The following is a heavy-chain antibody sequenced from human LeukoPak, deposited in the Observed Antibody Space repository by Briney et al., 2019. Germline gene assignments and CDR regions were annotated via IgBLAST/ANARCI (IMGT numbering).Heavy chain of an antibody. D-gene: IGHD3-3*01. Sequence: SETLSLTCTVSGGSISSSSYYWGWIRQPPGKGLEWIGSIYYSGSTYYNPSLKSRVTISVDTSKNQFSLKLSSVTAADTAVYYCAREHPSYDFWSGYYPLWGQGTLVTVSS. V-gene: IGHV4-39*02. CDR3: AREHPSYDFWSGYYPL. J-gene: IGHJ4*02. CDR1: GGSISSSSYY. CDR2: IYYSGST.